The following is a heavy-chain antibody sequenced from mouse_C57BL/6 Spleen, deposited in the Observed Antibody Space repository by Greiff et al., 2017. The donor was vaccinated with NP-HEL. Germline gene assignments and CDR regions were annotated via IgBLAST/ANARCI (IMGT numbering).Heavy chain of an antibody. CDR1: GYSFTDYN. CDR2: INPNYGTT. Sequence: VQLKESGPELVKPGASVKISCKASGYSFTDYNMNWVKQSNGKSLEWIGVINPNYGTTSYNQKFKGKATLTVDQSSSTAYMQLNSLTSEDSAVYYCARRVYYVNYEGYFDVWGTGTTVTVSS. V-gene: IGHV1-39*01. D-gene: IGHD2-1*01. J-gene: IGHJ1*03. CDR3: ARRVYYVNYEGYFDV.